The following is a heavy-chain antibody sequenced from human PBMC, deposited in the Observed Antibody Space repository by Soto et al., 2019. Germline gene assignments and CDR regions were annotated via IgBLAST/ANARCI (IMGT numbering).Heavy chain of an antibody. V-gene: IGHV3-23*01. J-gene: IGHJ3*02. Sequence: GGSLRLSCAASGFTFSSYAMNWVRQAPGKGLGWLSTITGSGGDTYYADSVRGRFTISRDSSKNTLYLQMNSLRAEDTAVYYCARTIAGGTLHAFDIWGQGTMVTV. CDR2: ITGSGGDT. CDR1: GFTFSSYA. CDR3: ARTIAGGTLHAFDI. D-gene: IGHD1-26*01.